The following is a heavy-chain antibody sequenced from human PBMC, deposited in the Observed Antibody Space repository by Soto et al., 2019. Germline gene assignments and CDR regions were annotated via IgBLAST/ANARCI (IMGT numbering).Heavy chain of an antibody. D-gene: IGHD3-22*01. Sequence: PGESLKISCKGSGYSFTNYWIGWVRQMPGKGLEWMGIIYPGDSDTRYSPSFQGQVTISADKSISTAYLQWSSLKASDTAMYYCAARDDSSGYYLGTFDIWGQGTMVTVSS. CDR1: GYSFTNYW. V-gene: IGHV5-51*01. CDR2: IYPGDSDT. CDR3: AARDDSSGYYLGTFDI. J-gene: IGHJ3*02.